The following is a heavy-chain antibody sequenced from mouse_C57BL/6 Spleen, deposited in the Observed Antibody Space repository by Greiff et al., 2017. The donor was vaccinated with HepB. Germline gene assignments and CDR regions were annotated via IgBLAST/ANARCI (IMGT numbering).Heavy chain of an antibody. V-gene: IGHV1-52*01. CDR2: IDPSDSET. J-gene: IGHJ4*01. Sequence: VQLQQPGAELVRPGSSVKLSCKASGYTFTSYWMHWVKQRPIQGLEWIGNIDPSDSETHYNQKFKDKATLTVDKSSSTAYMQLSSLTSEDSAVYYCARRGDDYGGYYAMDYWGQGTSVTVSS. D-gene: IGHD2-4*01. CDR3: ARRGDDYGGYYAMDY. CDR1: GYTFTSYW.